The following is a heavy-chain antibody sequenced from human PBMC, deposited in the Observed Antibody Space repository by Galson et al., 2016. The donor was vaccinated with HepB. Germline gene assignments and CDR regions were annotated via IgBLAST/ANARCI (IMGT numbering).Heavy chain of an antibody. Sequence: SVKVSCKASGGSFRSSPITWLRQAPGQGLEWMVGIIPIFGTPNYAREFRGRLTITADESTSTAYMELSSLRSQDTAVYYCARAGTRAYYENWGQGTLVNVAS. CDR2: IIPIFGTP. CDR1: GGSFRSSP. V-gene: IGHV1-69*13. CDR3: ARAGTRAYYEN. D-gene: IGHD6-13*01. J-gene: IGHJ4*02.